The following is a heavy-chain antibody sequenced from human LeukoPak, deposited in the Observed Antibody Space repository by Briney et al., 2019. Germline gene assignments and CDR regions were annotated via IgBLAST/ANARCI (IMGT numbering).Heavy chain of an antibody. Sequence: GRSLRLSCAASGFTFSSYGMHWVRQAPGKGREWVAVIWYDGSNKYYADSVKGRFTISRDNSKNTLYLQMNSLRAEDTAVYYCARDNQWLTDAFDIWGQGTMVTVSS. CDR2: IWYDGSNK. J-gene: IGHJ3*02. V-gene: IGHV3-33*01. CDR1: GFTFSSYG. D-gene: IGHD6-19*01. CDR3: ARDNQWLTDAFDI.